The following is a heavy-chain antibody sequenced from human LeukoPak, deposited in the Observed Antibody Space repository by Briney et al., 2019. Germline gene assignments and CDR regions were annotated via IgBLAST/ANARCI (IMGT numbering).Heavy chain of an antibody. CDR1: GYTFTGYY. J-gene: IGHJ6*02. Sequence: TSVKVSCKASGYTFTGYYMHWVRQAPGQGLEWMGRINPNSGGTNYAQKFQGWVTMTRDTSISTAYMELSRLRSDDTAVYYCARDLSAAGTSSYYYYYGMDVWGQGTTVTVSS. V-gene: IGHV1-2*04. CDR2: INPNSGGT. D-gene: IGHD6-13*01. CDR3: ARDLSAAGTSSYYYYYGMDV.